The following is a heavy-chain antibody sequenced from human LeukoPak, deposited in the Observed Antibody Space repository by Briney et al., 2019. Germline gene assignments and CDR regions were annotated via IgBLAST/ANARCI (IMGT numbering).Heavy chain of an antibody. CDR1: GFTFSSYG. CDR3: AKEVRSSSGWYSDY. V-gene: IGHV3-23*01. J-gene: IGHJ4*02. Sequence: PGGTLRLSCAASGFTFSSYGMSWVRQAPGKGLEWVSAISGSGGRTYYADSVKGRVTISRDNPKNTLYLQMNSLRAEDTAVYSCAKEVRSSSGWYSDYWGQGTLVTVSS. CDR2: ISGSGGRT. D-gene: IGHD6-19*01.